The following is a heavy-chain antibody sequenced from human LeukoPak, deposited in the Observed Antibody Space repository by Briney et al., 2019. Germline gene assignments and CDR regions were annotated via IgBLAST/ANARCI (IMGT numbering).Heavy chain of an antibody. CDR3: AKGGGGTSGWYGDY. J-gene: IGHJ4*02. CDR2: TYSGGST. Sequence: GGSLRLSCAASGFTVSGHYMTWVRQAPGKGLEWVSVTYSGGSTSYADSVKGRFTISRDNSKNTLYLQMNSLRAEDTAVYYCAKGGGGTSGWYGDYWGQGALVTVSS. V-gene: IGHV3-53*01. D-gene: IGHD6-19*01. CDR1: GFTVSGHY.